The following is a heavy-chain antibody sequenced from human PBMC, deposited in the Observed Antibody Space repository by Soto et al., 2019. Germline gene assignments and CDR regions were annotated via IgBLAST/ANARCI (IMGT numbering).Heavy chain of an antibody. CDR1: GGSISSGGYY. CDR2: IYQSGTP. Sequence: SETLSLTCTVSGGSISSGGYYWNWIRQYPGKGLEWIAYIYQSGTPYYNPSLKSRATISIDRSKNQFSLMLDSVTAADTAVYYCARDLRLDSWGPGTLVTRLL. D-gene: IGHD2-21*02. J-gene: IGHJ4*02. CDR3: ARDLRLDS. V-gene: IGHV4-31*03.